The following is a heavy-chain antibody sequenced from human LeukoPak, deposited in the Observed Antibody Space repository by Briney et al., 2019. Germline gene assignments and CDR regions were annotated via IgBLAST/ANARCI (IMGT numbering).Heavy chain of an antibody. V-gene: IGHV3-48*02. CDR2: ISSSSSTI. CDR1: GFTFSRYT. Sequence: GSLRLSCAASGFTFSRYTMNWVRQAPGKGLEWVSYISSSSSTIDYADSVMGRLTTSRDNAKNSLYLQMNSLRDEDTAVYYCARTAYYDISTGYPYYFDYWGQGTLVTVSS. D-gene: IGHD3-9*01. J-gene: IGHJ4*02. CDR3: ARTAYYDISTGYPYYFDY.